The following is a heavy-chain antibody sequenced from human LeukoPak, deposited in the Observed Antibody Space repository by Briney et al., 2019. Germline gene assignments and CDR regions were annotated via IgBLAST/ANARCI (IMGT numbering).Heavy chain of an antibody. Sequence: GGSLRLSCAASGFTFSDYWMSWVRQAPGKGLEWVANIKQDGSEKYYVDSVKGRFTISRDNAKNSLYLQMNSLRAEDTAVYYCARVVDYDSRDYWGQGTLVTVSS. CDR2: IKQDGSEK. J-gene: IGHJ4*02. CDR3: ARVVDYDSRDY. V-gene: IGHV3-7*01. CDR1: GFTFSDYW. D-gene: IGHD3-22*01.